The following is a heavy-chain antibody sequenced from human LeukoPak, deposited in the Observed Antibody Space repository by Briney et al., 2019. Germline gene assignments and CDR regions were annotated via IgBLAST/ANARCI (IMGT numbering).Heavy chain of an antibody. CDR1: GYTFADYY. J-gene: IGHJ4*02. CDR3: ARDDGLNY. Sequence: SVKVSCKASGYTFADYYMHWVRQAPGQGLEWMGRMSPTSGGTNYAPKFQGRVTMTRDTSISTAYMELSSLRSDDTAIYYCARDDGLNYWGQGTLVSVSS. D-gene: IGHD3/OR15-3a*01. CDR2: MSPTSGGT. V-gene: IGHV1-2*06.